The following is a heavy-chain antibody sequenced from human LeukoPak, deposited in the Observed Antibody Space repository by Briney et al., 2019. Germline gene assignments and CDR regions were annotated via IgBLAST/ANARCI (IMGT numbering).Heavy chain of an antibody. D-gene: IGHD1-26*01. CDR1: GGSFTAYY. CDR2: INHSGGT. J-gene: IGHJ4*02. CDR3: ARDSGSYYDY. Sequence: SSETLSLTCAVYGGSFTAYYWRWIRQPPGKGLEWIGEINHSGGTNYNPSLKSRVTISVDTSKNQFSLKLSSVTAADTAVYYCARDSGSYYDYWGQGTLVTVSS. V-gene: IGHV4-34*01.